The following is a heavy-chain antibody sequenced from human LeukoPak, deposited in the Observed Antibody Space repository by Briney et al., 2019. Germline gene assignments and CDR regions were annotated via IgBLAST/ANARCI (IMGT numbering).Heavy chain of an antibody. CDR1: GFTFSSYS. V-gene: IGHV3-7*03. CDR3: AKGYYDSSGYYSEAIDY. CDR2: IKKDGSEK. J-gene: IGHJ4*02. Sequence: GGSLRLSCAASGFTFSSYSMNWVRQAPGKGLEWVANIKKDGSEKYYVDSVKGRFTISRDNAKTSLYLQMNSLRAEDTAVYYCAKGYYDSSGYYSEAIDYWGQGTLVTVSS. D-gene: IGHD3-22*01.